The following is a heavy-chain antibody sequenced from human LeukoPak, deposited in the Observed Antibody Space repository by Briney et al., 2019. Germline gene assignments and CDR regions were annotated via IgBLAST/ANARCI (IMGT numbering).Heavy chain of an antibody. D-gene: IGHD3-10*01. CDR3: ARDQDTMVRGVGDY. V-gene: IGHV1-18*01. CDR1: GYTFTSYG. CDR2: IRAYNGNT. Sequence: GASVKVSCKASGYTFTSYGISWVRQAPGQGLEWMGWIRAYNGNTNYAQKLQGRVTMTTDTSTSTAYMELRSLRSDDTAVYYCARDQDTMVRGVGDYWGQGTLVTVSS. J-gene: IGHJ4*02.